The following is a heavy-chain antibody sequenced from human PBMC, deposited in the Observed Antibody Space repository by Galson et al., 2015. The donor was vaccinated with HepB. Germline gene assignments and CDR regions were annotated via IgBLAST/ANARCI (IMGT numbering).Heavy chain of an antibody. D-gene: IGHD3-22*01. CDR2: ISSSSSYI. V-gene: IGHV3-21*01. J-gene: IGHJ6*02. CDR1: GFTFSSYS. Sequence: SLRLSCAASGFTFSSYSMDWVRQAPGEGLEWVSSISSSSSYIYYADSVKGRFTISRDNAKNSLYLQMNSLRAEDTAVYYCARDLYTGGVITLYYYYGMDVWGQGTTVTVSS. CDR3: ARDLYTGGVITLYYYYGMDV.